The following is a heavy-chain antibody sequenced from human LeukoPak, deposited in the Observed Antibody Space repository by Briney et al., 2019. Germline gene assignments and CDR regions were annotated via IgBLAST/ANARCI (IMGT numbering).Heavy chain of an antibody. J-gene: IGHJ3*02. Sequence: PSETLSLTCTVSGGSISSSSYYWGWIRQPPGKGLEWVSAISGSGGSTYYADSVKGRFTISRDNSKNTLYLQMNSLRAEDTAVYYCAKDLYTYYSSSFYDAFDIWGQGTMVTVSS. CDR2: ISGSGGST. D-gene: IGHD6-6*01. V-gene: IGHV3-23*01. CDR3: AKDLYTYYSSSFYDAFDI. CDR1: GGSISSSSYY.